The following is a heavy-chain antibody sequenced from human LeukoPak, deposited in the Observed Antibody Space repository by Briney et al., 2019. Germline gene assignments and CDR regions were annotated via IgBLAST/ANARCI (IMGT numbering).Heavy chain of an antibody. V-gene: IGHV3-30-3*01. Sequence: PGGSLRLSCAASGFTFSSYAMHWVRQAPGKGLEWVAVISYDGSNKYYADSVKGRFTISRDNSKNTLYLQMNSLRAEDTAVYFCARDPLILPASIAYYSYYYMDVWGKGTTVTVSS. CDR3: ARDPLILPASIAYYSYYYMDV. CDR2: ISYDGSNK. D-gene: IGHD2-2*01. CDR1: GFTFSSYA. J-gene: IGHJ6*03.